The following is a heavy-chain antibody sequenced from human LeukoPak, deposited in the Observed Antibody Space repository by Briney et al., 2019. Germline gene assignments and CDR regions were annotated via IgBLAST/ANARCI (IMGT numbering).Heavy chain of an antibody. CDR2: IRSDGSNK. D-gene: IGHD6-19*01. CDR3: AKALAVAGTYYFDY. CDR1: GFSFSSYG. J-gene: IGHJ4*02. V-gene: IGHV3-30*02. Sequence: GGSLRLSCAGSGFSFSSYGMHWVRQAPGKGLEWMAFIRSDGSNKYYADSVKGRFTISRDNSKNTLYLQMNSLRAEDTAVYYCAKALAVAGTYYFDYWGQGTLVTVSS.